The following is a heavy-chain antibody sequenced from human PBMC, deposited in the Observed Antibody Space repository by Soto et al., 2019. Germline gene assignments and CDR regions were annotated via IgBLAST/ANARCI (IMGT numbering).Heavy chain of an antibody. CDR2: LLPIYGTV. CDR3: ARGAPYDTSGYPFDY. CDR1: GGTFSNYA. J-gene: IGHJ4*02. Sequence: QVQLVQSGAEMKTPGSSVNVSCTASGGTFSNYAINWVRQAPGQGLEWMGGLLPIYGTVNYAQKFQGRVTITADESTNTAYMELSSLRSEDTAVYHCARGAPYDTSGYPFDYWGRGTLVTVSS. D-gene: IGHD3-22*01. V-gene: IGHV1-69*01.